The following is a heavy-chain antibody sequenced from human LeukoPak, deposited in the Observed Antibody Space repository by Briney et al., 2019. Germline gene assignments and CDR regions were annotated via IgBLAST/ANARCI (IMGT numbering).Heavy chain of an antibody. Sequence: TGGSLRLSCAASGFTFSSYGMHWVRQAPGKGLEWVAFIRYDGSNKYYADSVKGRFTISRDNAKNSLYLQMNSLRAEDTAVYYCAREVTYTSGWYDHWGQGTLVTVSS. CDR1: GFTFSSYG. V-gene: IGHV3-30*02. CDR2: IRYDGSNK. CDR3: AREVTYTSGWYDH. J-gene: IGHJ5*02. D-gene: IGHD6-19*01.